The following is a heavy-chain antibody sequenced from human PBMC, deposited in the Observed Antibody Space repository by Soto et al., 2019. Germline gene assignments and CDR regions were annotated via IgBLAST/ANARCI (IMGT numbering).Heavy chain of an antibody. D-gene: IGHD3-22*01. CDR2: IYYSGST. CDR1: GGSISSGGYY. V-gene: IGHV4-31*03. Sequence: PSETLSLTCTVSGGSISSGGYYWSWIRQHQGKDLEWIGYIYYSGSTYYNPSLKSRVTISVDTSKNQFSLKLSSVTAADTAVYYCARARYYYDSSGYYYFDAFDIWGQGTMVTVSS. J-gene: IGHJ3*02. CDR3: ARARYYYDSSGYYYFDAFDI.